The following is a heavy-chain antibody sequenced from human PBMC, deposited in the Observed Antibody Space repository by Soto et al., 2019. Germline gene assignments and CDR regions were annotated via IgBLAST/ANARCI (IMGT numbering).Heavy chain of an antibody. J-gene: IGHJ3*02. Sequence: EVQLLESGGGSVQPGGSLRLSCAASGFTFSSYAMSWVRQAPGKGLEWVSGVSGSGGSTYCGDSVKGRFTISRDNSKNALYLQMNSLRAEDTAVYYCAKDFGFSYGYDAFDIWGQGTMVTVSS. V-gene: IGHV3-23*02. D-gene: IGHD5-18*01. CDR2: VSGSGGST. CDR3: AKDFGFSYGYDAFDI. CDR1: GFTFSSYA.